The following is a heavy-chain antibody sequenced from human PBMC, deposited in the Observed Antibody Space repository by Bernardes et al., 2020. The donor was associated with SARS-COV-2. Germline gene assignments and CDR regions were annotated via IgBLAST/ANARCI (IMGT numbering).Heavy chain of an antibody. V-gene: IGHV3-74*01. CDR2: INGDGNSI. CDR3: ARGSGNYYFDY. CDR1: GFTFRTSW. D-gene: IGHD6-19*01. Sequence: GGSLRLSCAASGFTFRTSWMHWIRQVPGPGLVWVSRINGDGNSINYADSVKGRFTISRDNAKNTLYLQMTSLTADDTALYYCARGSGNYYFDYWGRGTLITGSS. J-gene: IGHJ4*02.